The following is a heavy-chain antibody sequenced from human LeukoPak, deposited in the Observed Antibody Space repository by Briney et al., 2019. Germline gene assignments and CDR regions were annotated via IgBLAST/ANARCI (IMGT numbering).Heavy chain of an antibody. J-gene: IGHJ4*02. Sequence: GGSLRLSCAASGXTFSSYGMHWVRQAPGKGLEWAALIWYDGSNKYYADSVKGRFTISRDNSKNTLYLQMNSLRAEDTAVYYCARELGSSGYYPFDYRGQGTLVTVSS. CDR3: ARELGSSGYYPFDY. D-gene: IGHD3-22*01. CDR1: GXTFSSYG. CDR2: IWYDGSNK. V-gene: IGHV3-33*08.